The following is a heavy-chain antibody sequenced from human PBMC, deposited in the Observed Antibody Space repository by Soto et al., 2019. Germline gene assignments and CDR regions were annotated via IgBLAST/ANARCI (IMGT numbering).Heavy chain of an antibody. CDR3: ARVGRYCSSTSCWYNWFDP. V-gene: IGHV4-59*01. Sequence: SETLSLTCTVSGGAIISYYWILIRQPAFKGLEWIVYIYYSGSTSYNPSLKSRVTISVDTSKNQFSLKLSSVTAADTAVYYCARVGRYCSSTSCWYNWFDPWGQGTLVTVSS. CDR1: GGAIISYY. D-gene: IGHD2-2*01. CDR2: IYYSGST. J-gene: IGHJ5*02.